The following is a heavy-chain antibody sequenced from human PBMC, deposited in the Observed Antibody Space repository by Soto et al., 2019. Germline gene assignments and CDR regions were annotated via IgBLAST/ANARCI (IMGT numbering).Heavy chain of an antibody. CDR1: GFTFSSYW. V-gene: IGHV3-7*03. CDR3: ARGTNWNNHYGMDV. D-gene: IGHD1-1*01. J-gene: IGHJ6*02. Sequence: GGSLRLTCAASGFTFSSYWMSWVRQSPGKGLEWVANIKQDGTENYYVDSVKGRFTISRDNAKRSLYLQMNSLRAEDTAVYYCARGTNWNNHYGMDVWGQGTTVTVSS. CDR2: IKQDGTEN.